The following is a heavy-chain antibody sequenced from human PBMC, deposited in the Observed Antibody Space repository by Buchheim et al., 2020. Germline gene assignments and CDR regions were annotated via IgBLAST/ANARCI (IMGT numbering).Heavy chain of an antibody. V-gene: IGHV3-23*01. CDR2: MGDSGGST. D-gene: IGHD7-27*01. J-gene: IGHJ4*02. CDR1: GFTFSSYA. Sequence: EVQLLESGGGLVQPGGSLRLSCAASGFTFSSYAMSWVRQAPGKGLEWVSTMGDSGGSTYYADSVKGRFTISSDNSGNTLYLRMNSLRAEDTAVYYCAKDLRLGILDYWGQGTL. CDR3: AKDLRLGILDY.